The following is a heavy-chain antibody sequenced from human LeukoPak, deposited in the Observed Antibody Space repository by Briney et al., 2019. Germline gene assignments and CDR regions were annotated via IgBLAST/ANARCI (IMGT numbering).Heavy chain of an antibody. V-gene: IGHV3-7*01. D-gene: IGHD3-10*01. Sequence: GGSLRLSCAASGFTFSSYWMSWVRQAPGKGLEWVANIKQDGSEKYYVDSVKGRFTISRDNAKNSLYLQMNSLRAEDTAAYYCARDRGYYGSGYYYYMDVWGKGTTVTVSS. J-gene: IGHJ6*03. CDR3: ARDRGYYGSGYYYYMDV. CDR2: IKQDGSEK. CDR1: GFTFSSYW.